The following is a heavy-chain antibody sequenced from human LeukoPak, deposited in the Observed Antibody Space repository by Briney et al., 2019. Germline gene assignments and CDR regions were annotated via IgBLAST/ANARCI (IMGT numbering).Heavy chain of an antibody. D-gene: IGHD3-10*01. V-gene: IGHV1-2*06. Sequence: ASVKVSCKASGYTFTGYYMHWVRQAPGQGLEWMGRINPNSGGTNYAQKFQGRVTMTRDTSISTAYMELSRLRSDDTAVYYCARGNLRFGELSIDYWGQGTLVTVSS. CDR1: GYTFTGYY. CDR2: INPNSGGT. CDR3: ARGNLRFGELSIDY. J-gene: IGHJ4*02.